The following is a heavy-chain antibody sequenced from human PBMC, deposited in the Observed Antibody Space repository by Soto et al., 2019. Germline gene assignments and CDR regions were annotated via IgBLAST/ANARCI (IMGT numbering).Heavy chain of an antibody. CDR3: ARDGGTLGPPFDY. J-gene: IGHJ4*02. Sequence: QVQLVESGGGVVQPGRSLRLSCAASGFTFSSYGMHWVRQAPGKGLEWVAVIWYDGSNKYYADSVKGRFIISRDNSKNTLYLQMNSLRAEDTAVYYCARDGGTLGPPFDYWGQGTLVTVSS. CDR1: GFTFSSYG. CDR2: IWYDGSNK. D-gene: IGHD3-16*01. V-gene: IGHV3-33*01.